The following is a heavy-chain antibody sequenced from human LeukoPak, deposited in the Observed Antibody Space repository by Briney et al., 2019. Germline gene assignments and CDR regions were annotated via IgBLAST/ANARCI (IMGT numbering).Heavy chain of an antibody. Sequence: VASVKVSRKASGGTFSSYAIRWVRQAPGQGLEWMGRIIPILGIANYAQKFQGRVTITADKSTSTAYMELSSLRSEDTAVYYCATGRLIRDYGDYTDAFDIWGQGTMVTVSS. CDR3: ATGRLIRDYGDYTDAFDI. D-gene: IGHD4-17*01. CDR1: GGTFSSYA. V-gene: IGHV1-69*04. CDR2: IIPILGIA. J-gene: IGHJ3*02.